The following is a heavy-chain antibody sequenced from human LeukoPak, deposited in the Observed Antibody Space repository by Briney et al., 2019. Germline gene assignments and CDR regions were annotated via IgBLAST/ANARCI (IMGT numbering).Heavy chain of an antibody. CDR3: ARGGQRSSWSRGYFDY. CDR2: INPSGGSA. CDR1: GYTFTSYY. V-gene: IGHV1-46*01. J-gene: IGHJ4*02. Sequence: GASVKVSCKASGYTFTSYYMHWVRQAPGQGLEWMGIINPSGGSASYAQKFQGRVTMTRDTSTSTVYMELSSLRSEDTAVYYCARGGQRSSWSRGYFDYWGQGTLVTVSS. D-gene: IGHD6-13*01.